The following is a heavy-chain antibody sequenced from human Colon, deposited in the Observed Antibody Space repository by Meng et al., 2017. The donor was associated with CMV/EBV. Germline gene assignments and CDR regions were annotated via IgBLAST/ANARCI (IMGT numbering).Heavy chain of an antibody. D-gene: IGHD1-26*01. V-gene: IGHV3-21*01. J-gene: IGHJ4*02. Sequence: QLVESGGGPVKPGGSLRLSCAASEFIFKTYEMDWVRQAPGKGLEWVSSIGRSGTDVAYADPVEGRFTISRDKNSLYLEMKSLRADDTAVYYCLTDPNWGAFWGQGTLVTVSS. CDR3: LTDPNWGAF. CDR2: IGRSGTDV. CDR1: EFIFKTYE.